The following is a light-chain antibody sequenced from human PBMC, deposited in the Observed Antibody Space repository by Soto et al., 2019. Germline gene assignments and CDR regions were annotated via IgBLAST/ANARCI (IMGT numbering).Light chain of an antibody. Sequence: DLPMTQSPSSLSASVGDRVTITCRASQSISSYLNCYQQKPGKAPNLLIYAASSLQSGVPSRFSGSGSGTDFTLTISSLQPEDFATYYCQQSYSTPTFGGGTKVEIK. CDR3: QQSYSTPT. CDR1: QSISSY. V-gene: IGKV1-39*01. CDR2: AAS. J-gene: IGKJ4*01.